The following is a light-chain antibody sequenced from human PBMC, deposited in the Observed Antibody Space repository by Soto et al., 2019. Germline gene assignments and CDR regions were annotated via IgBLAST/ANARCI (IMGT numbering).Light chain of an antibody. Sequence: QSALTQPASVSGSVGQSITLSCTGTSSDVGAYNYVSWFLQRPGKAPKLIIYDVSNRPSGVSNRFSGSKSGNTASLTISGLQTEDEADYHCSSYTSSSTVIFGGGTKVTVL. J-gene: IGLJ2*01. V-gene: IGLV2-14*03. CDR2: DVS. CDR3: SSYTSSSTVI. CDR1: SSDVGAYNY.